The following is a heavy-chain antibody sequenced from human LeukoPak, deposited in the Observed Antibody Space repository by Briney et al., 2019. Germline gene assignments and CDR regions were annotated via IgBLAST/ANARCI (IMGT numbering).Heavy chain of an antibody. V-gene: IGHV4-34*01. D-gene: IGHD1-14*01. CDR3: ARGRYLIH. CDR1: GGSFSGDY. CDR2: INHSGST. J-gene: IGHJ4*02. Sequence: PSETLSLTCAVYGGSFSGDYWSWIRQPPGKGLEWIGEINHSGSTNYNPSLKSRVTISVDTSKNQFSLKLSSVTAADTAVYYCARGRYLIHWGQGTLVTVSS.